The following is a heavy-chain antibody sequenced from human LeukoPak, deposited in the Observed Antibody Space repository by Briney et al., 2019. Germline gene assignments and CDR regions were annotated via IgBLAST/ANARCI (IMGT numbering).Heavy chain of an antibody. V-gene: IGHV4-34*01. Sequence: SETVSLTCAGYGGSFSGYYWSWIRQPPGKGLEWIGEINHSGSTNYNPSLKSRVTISVDTSKNQFSLKLSSVTAADTAVYYCARVRRYQLIHAFDIWGQGTMVTVSS. CDR2: INHSGST. J-gene: IGHJ3*02. D-gene: IGHD2-2*01. CDR1: GGSFSGYY. CDR3: ARVRRYQLIHAFDI.